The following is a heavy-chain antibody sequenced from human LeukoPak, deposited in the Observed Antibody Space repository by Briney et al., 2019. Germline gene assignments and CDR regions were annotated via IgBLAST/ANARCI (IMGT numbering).Heavy chain of an antibody. Sequence: GGSLRLSCAASGFTFSSYAMHWVRQAPGKGLEWVAVIYSSGGTYYADSVKGRFTISRDNSKLYLQMNSLRPEDTAMYYCAREGVSGSYFDYWGQGTLVTVSS. J-gene: IGHJ4*02. CDR1: GFTFSSYA. D-gene: IGHD6-19*01. CDR3: AREGVSGSYFDY. V-gene: IGHV3-53*01. CDR2: IYSSGGT.